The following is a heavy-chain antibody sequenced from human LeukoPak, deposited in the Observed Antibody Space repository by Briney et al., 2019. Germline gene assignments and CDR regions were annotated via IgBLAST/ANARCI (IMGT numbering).Heavy chain of an antibody. CDR1: GFTFTSSA. CDR3: AAEAAYYYDSRDAFDV. Sequence: SVQGSCKASGFTFTSSAVQWVRQARAQRLEWIGWIVVGSGNTNYAQKFQERVTITRDMSTSLVYMELSSLRSEDTAVYYCAAEAAYYYDSRDAFDVWGQGTMVTVSS. J-gene: IGHJ3*01. D-gene: IGHD3-22*01. V-gene: IGHV1-58*01. CDR2: IVVGSGNT.